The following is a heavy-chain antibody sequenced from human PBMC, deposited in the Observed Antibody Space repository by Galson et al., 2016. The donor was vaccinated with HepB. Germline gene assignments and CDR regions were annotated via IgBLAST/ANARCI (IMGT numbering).Heavy chain of an antibody. CDR3: AKMRGDISGIGVRNDY. J-gene: IGHJ4*02. V-gene: IGHV3-30*04. CDR1: GFTFSIYA. D-gene: IGHD3-3*01. Sequence: SLRLSCAASGFTFSIYAMNWVRQAPGKGLEWVSLISDDASNKNYADSVQGRFTISRDNSKTTLYLQMNNLRAEDTAVYYCAKMRGDISGIGVRNDYWGQGTLVTVSS. CDR2: ISDDASNK.